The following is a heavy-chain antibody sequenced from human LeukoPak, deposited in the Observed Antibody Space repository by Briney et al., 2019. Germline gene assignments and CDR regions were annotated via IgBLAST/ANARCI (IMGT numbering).Heavy chain of an antibody. Sequence: ASVTVSCKASGYTFTSYDINWVRQAPGQGLEWMGWMNPNSGNTGYAQKFQGRVTMTRNTSISTAYMELSSLRSEDTAVYYCARKEDTAMGLGMDVWGQGTTVTVSS. CDR3: ARKEDTAMGLGMDV. D-gene: IGHD5-18*01. J-gene: IGHJ6*02. CDR2: MNPNSGNT. CDR1: GYTFTSYD. V-gene: IGHV1-8*01.